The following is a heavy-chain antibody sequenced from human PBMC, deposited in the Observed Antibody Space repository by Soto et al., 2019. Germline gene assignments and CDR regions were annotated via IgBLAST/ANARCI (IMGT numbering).Heavy chain of an antibody. CDR3: AKDIKYHSIAARYFQH. Sequence: GGSLRLSCAASGFTFDDYAMHWVRQAPGKGLEWVSLISGDGGSTYYADSVKGRFTISRDNSKNSLYLQMNSLRTEDTALYYCAKDIKYHSIAARYFQHWGQGTLVTVSS. D-gene: IGHD6-6*01. V-gene: IGHV3-43*02. J-gene: IGHJ1*01. CDR2: ISGDGGST. CDR1: GFTFDDYA.